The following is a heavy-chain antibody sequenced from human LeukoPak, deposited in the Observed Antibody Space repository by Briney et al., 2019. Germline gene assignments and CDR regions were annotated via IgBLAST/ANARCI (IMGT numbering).Heavy chain of an antibody. Sequence: SQTLSLTCTVSGGSISSGGYYWSWIRQPPGKGLEWIGCIYHSGNTYYNPSLKSRVTISVDRSQNQFSLKLTSVTAADTAVYYCARDSRWELRQRSAFDMWGQGTMVTVSS. J-gene: IGHJ3*02. CDR3: ARDSRWELRQRSAFDM. CDR1: GGSISSGGYY. CDR2: IYHSGNT. V-gene: IGHV4-30-2*01. D-gene: IGHD2-15*01.